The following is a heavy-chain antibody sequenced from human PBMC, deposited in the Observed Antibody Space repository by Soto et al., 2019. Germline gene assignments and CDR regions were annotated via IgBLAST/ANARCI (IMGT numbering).Heavy chain of an antibody. V-gene: IGHV1-45*02. J-gene: IGHJ3*02. Sequence: GXXXTYRYLHWXRXXPXXXXXXMGWITPFNGYTNYAQKFQDRVTITRDRSMSTAYMELSSLRSEDTAMYYCVQDRRYYGSGSPSSLFAFDIWGQGTMVTVSS. CDR3: VQDRRYYGSGSPSSLFAFDI. CDR2: ITPFNGYT. CDR1: GXXXTYRY. D-gene: IGHD3-10*01.